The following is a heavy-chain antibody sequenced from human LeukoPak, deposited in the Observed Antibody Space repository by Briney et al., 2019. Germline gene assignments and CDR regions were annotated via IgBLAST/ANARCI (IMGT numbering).Heavy chain of an antibody. V-gene: IGHV3-66*04. J-gene: IGHJ3*02. D-gene: IGHD3-10*01. Sequence: GGSLRLSCAASGFTVSSNYMSWVRQAPGKGLEWVSVIYSGGSTYYADSVKGRLTISRDNSKNTLYLQMNSLRAEDTAVYYCARHMVRGVTRPPAFDIWGQGTMVTVSS. CDR1: GFTVSSNY. CDR3: ARHMVRGVTRPPAFDI. CDR2: IYSGGST.